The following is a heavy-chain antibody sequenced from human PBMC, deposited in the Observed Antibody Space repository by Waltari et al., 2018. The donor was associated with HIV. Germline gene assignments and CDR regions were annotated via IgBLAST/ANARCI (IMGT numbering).Heavy chain of an antibody. Sequence: QVQLQQWGAGLLKPSETLSLTCAVYGGSFSGYYWSWIRQPPGKGLEWIGEINHSGSTNYNPSLKSRVTISVDTSKNQFSLKLSSVTAADTAVYYCASLWWPRGWYYYYMDVWGKGTTVTDSS. V-gene: IGHV4-34*01. CDR3: ASLWWPRGWYYYYMDV. CDR1: GGSFSGYY. J-gene: IGHJ6*03. D-gene: IGHD5-12*01. CDR2: INHSGST.